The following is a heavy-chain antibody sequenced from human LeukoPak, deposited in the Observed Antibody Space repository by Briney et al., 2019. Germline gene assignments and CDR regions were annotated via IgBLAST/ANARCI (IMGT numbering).Heavy chain of an antibody. CDR3: ARGLTYYYDSTSYAFDS. J-gene: IGHJ4*02. CDR1: GFTFSGSA. CDR2: INHRGIT. V-gene: IGHV4-34*01. D-gene: IGHD3-22*01. Sequence: GSLRLSCAASGFTFSGSALHWVRQASGKGLEWIGEINHRGITNYAPSLKSRVTISVDTSKSQFSLNVTSVTAADTAVYFCARGLTYYYDSTSYAFDSWGQGALVTVSS.